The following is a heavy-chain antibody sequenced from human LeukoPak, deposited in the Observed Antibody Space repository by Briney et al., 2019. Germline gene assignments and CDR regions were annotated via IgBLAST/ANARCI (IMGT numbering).Heavy chain of an antibody. J-gene: IGHJ4*02. CDR1: NGSISSGGYY. CDR3: ARTDWGSEYYFDC. Sequence: SETLSLTCTVSNGSISSGGYYWSWIRQPPGKGLEWIGYIFHTGNTYYSPSLKSRVTISVDTSKNQFSLNLNSVTAADTAVYYCARTDWGSEYYFDCWGQGTLVTVSS. CDR2: IFHTGNT. V-gene: IGHV4-30-2*01. D-gene: IGHD7-27*01.